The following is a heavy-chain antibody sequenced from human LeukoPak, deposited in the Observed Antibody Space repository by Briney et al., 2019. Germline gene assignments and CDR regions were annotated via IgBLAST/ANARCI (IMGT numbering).Heavy chain of an antibody. CDR3: ATVWGGYIYSSAYYFDS. J-gene: IGHJ4*02. CDR2: IIPIFGTA. Sequence: SVKVSCKASGGTXSSYAISWVRQAPGQGLEWMGGIIPIFGTANYAQKFQGRVTITADESTSTAYMELSTLRSEDTAMYFCATVWGGYIYSSAYYFDSWGQGTLVTVSS. V-gene: IGHV1-69*01. CDR1: GGTXSSYA. D-gene: IGHD6-19*01.